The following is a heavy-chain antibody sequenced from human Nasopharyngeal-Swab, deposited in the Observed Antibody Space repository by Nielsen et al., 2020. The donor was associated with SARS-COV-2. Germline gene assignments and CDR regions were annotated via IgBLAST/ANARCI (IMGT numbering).Heavy chain of an antibody. CDR3: AREGDIVVVTALDY. Sequence: GGSLRLSCAASGFTFSSYGMHRVRQAPGKGLEWVAVISYDGSNKYYADSVKGRFTISRDNSKNTLYLQMNSLRAEDTAVYYCAREGDIVVVTALDYWGQGTLVTVSS. J-gene: IGHJ4*02. CDR1: GFTFSSYG. D-gene: IGHD2-21*02. V-gene: IGHV3-30*03. CDR2: ISYDGSNK.